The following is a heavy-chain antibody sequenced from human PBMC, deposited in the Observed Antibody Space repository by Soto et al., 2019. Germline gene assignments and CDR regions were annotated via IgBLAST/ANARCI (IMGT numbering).Heavy chain of an antibody. V-gene: IGHV4-34*01. CDR3: ARGGEYCSSTSCSKGWFDP. Sequence: PSETLSLTCAVYGGSFSGYYWSWIRQPPGKGLEWIGEINHSGSTNYNPSLKSRVTISVDTSKNQFSLKLSSVTAADTAVYYCARGGEYCSSTSCSKGWFDPWGQGTLVTVS. CDR2: INHSGST. J-gene: IGHJ5*02. D-gene: IGHD2-2*01. CDR1: GGSFSGYY.